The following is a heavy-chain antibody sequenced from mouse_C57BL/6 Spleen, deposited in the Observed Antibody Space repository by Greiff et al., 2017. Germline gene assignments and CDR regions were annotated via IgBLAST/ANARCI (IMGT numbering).Heavy chain of an antibody. CDR2: IYPGSGNT. V-gene: IGHV1-76*01. D-gene: IGHD1-1*01. J-gene: IGHJ4*01. CDR3: ARRLFYGSSYDYAMDY. CDR1: GYTFTDYY. Sequence: VQLKESGAELVRPGASVKLSCKASGYTFTDYYINWVKQRPGQGLEWIARIYPGSGNTYYNEKFKGKATLTAEKSSSTAYMQLSSLTSEDSAVYFCARRLFYGSSYDYAMDYWGQGTSVTVSS.